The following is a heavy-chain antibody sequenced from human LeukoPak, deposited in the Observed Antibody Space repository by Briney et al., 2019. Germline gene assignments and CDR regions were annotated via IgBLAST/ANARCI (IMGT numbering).Heavy chain of an antibody. CDR2: INSDGSST. CDR1: GFTFSSYW. J-gene: IGHJ4*02. V-gene: IGHV3-74*01. Sequence: PAGGSLRLSCAASGFTFSSYWMHWVRQAPGKGLVWVSRINSDGSSTSYADSVKGRFTISRDNAKNTLYLQTNSLRAEDTAVYYCATRGSYCSSTSCYDYWGQGTLVTVSS. D-gene: IGHD2-2*01. CDR3: ATRGSYCSSTSCYDY.